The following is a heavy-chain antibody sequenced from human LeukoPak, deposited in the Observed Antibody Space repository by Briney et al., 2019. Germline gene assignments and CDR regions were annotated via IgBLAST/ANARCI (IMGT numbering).Heavy chain of an antibody. J-gene: IGHJ6*02. CDR1: GYTFTSYV. CDR3: ARASVSNYYYYYGMDV. V-gene: IGHV1-18*01. CDR2: ISTYNDNT. Sequence: ASVKVSCKASGYTFTSYVITWVRQAPGQGLEWMEWISTYNDNTNYAQKLQGRVTMTTDTSTSTAYMELRSLRSDDTAVYYCARASVSNYYYYYGMDVWGQGTTVTVSS. D-gene: IGHD2-8*01.